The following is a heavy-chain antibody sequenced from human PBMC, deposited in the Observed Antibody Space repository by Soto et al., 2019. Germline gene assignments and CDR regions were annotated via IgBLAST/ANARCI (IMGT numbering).Heavy chain of an antibody. CDR3: ATGNDFWI. Sequence: QVQLVQSGAEVKKPGSSVKVSCKASGGTFSSYTISWVRQAPGQGLEWMGRIIPILGITNYAQKFQGRVTITADKSTSKAYMELSSLRSEDTAVYYCATGNDFWIWGQGTMVTVSS. J-gene: IGHJ3*02. V-gene: IGHV1-69*02. CDR1: GGTFSSYT. CDR2: IIPILGIT. D-gene: IGHD3-3*01.